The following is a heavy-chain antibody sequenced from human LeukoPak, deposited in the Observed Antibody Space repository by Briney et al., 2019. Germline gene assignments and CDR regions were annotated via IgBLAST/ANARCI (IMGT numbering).Heavy chain of an antibody. D-gene: IGHD2-2*01. Sequence: GGSLILSCTDSGFTFSNYDISWFRQPPGKVLEWVSSISRMGDSTSYTDSVKGRFTISRDNAKNSHYLQMNNLMPEDTALYYCVRRYCSSTSCYSLDYWGQGTMVTVSS. CDR2: ISRMGDST. CDR1: GFTFSNYD. CDR3: VRRYCSSTSCYSLDY. J-gene: IGHJ4*02. V-gene: IGHV3-23*01.